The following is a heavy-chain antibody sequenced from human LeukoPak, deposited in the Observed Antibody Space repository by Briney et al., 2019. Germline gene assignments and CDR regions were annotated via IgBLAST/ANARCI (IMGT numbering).Heavy chain of an antibody. CDR1: GYSFTNYW. CDR3: ARREGNILVY. V-gene: IGHV5-51*01. Sequence: GESLKISCKGSGYSFTNYWIAWVRQMPGKGLEWMGIIYPGDSDTKYSPSFQGQVTFSADKSISTAYLQWSSPKASDTAIYYCARREGNILVYWGQGTLVTVSS. CDR2: IYPGDSDT. J-gene: IGHJ4*02. D-gene: IGHD3-3*02.